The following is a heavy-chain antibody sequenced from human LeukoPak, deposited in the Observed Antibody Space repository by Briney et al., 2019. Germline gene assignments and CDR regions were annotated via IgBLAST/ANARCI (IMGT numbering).Heavy chain of an antibody. Sequence: GGSLRLSCAAAGFRVRDNHMYWVRQAPGKGRERVSFIYNGDGTGYADSVKGRFTISRDNSQNTVSLQMDSLRVGDTAVYFCVRNLRYCSDGSCSPWGEGPLVPVSS. CDR3: VRNLRYCSDGSCSP. D-gene: IGHD2-15*01. CDR1: GFRVRDNH. CDR2: IYNGDGT. V-gene: IGHV3-66*01. J-gene: IGHJ4*02.